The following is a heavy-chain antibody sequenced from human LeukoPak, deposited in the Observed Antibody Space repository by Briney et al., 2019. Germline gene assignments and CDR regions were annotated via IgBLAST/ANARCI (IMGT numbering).Heavy chain of an antibody. CDR2: IYPGDSDT. D-gene: IGHD3-3*01. CDR1: GYSFTSYW. V-gene: IGHV5-51*01. J-gene: IGHJ3*02. CDR3: ARTLTIFGVAEEFGAFDI. Sequence: GESLKISCKGSGYSFTSYWIGWVRQMPGKGLEWMGIIYPGDSDTRYSPSFQGQVTISADKSISTAYLQWSSLKASDTAMYYCARTLTIFGVAEEFGAFDIWGQGTMVTVSS.